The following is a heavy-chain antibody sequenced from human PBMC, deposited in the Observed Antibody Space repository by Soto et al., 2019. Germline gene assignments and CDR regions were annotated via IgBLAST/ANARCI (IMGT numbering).Heavy chain of an antibody. Sequence: QITLKESGPTLVRPTQTLTLTCAFSGFSLSSSGVGVGWIRQPPGKALEWLAVIYWDDSKHNSPSLRSRLTTTKDTSKNQVVLTMTNMDPMDTGTYYCTHKGPEDWPLDYWGQGTLVTVSS. J-gene: IGHJ4*02. CDR3: THKGPEDWPLDY. CDR1: GFSLSSSGVG. V-gene: IGHV2-5*02. CDR2: IYWDDSK. D-gene: IGHD3-9*01.